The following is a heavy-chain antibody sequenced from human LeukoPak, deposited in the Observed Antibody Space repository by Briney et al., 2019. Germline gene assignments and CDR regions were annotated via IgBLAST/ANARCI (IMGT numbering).Heavy chain of an antibody. Sequence: PSETLSLTCAVSGYSISSGYYWGWIRQPPGKGLEWIGSIYHSGSTYYNPSLKSRVTISVDTSKNQFPLKLSSVTAADTAVYYCARLSSGWYYLDYWGQGTLVTVSS. J-gene: IGHJ4*02. D-gene: IGHD6-19*01. V-gene: IGHV4-38-2*01. CDR1: GYSISSGYY. CDR3: ARLSSGWYYLDY. CDR2: IYHSGST.